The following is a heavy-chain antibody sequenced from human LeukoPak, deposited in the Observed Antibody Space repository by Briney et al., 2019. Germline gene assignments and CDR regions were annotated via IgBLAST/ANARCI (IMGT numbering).Heavy chain of an antibody. Sequence: SETLSPTCTLSGGSLSSYYWSWIRQPPGKGLEWIGYIYYSGSTSYNPSLKSRVTISVDTSKNQFSLKLSSVTAADTALYYCARDLRGSSCYDYGGQGTLVTVSS. D-gene: IGHD2-2*01. CDR1: GGSLSSYY. V-gene: IGHV4-59*01. CDR3: ARDLRGSSCYDY. J-gene: IGHJ4*02. CDR2: IYYSGST.